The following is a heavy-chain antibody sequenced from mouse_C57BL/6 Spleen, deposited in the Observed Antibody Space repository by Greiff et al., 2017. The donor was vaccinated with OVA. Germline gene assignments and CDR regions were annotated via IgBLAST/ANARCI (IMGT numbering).Heavy chain of an antibody. Sequence: VKLLESGAELVRPGASVTLSCKASGYTFTDYEMHWVKQTPVHGLEWIGAIDPETGGTAYNQKFKGKAILTADKSSSTAYMELRSLTSEDSAVYYCTTRIGYWGQGTTLTVSS. CDR3: TTRIGY. V-gene: IGHV1-15*01. D-gene: IGHD2-14*01. J-gene: IGHJ2*01. CDR1: GYTFTDYE. CDR2: IDPETGGT.